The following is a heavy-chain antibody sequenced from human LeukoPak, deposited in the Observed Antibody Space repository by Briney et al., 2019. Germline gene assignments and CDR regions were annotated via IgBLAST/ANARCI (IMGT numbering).Heavy chain of an antibody. CDR2: IYYSGST. D-gene: IGHD3-3*01. J-gene: IGHJ6*03. V-gene: IGHV4-39*01. CDR1: GGSISSSSYY. Sequence: SETLSLTCTVSGGSISSSSYYWGWIRQPPGKGLEWIGSIYYSGSTYYNPSLKSRVTISVDTSKNQFSLKLSSVTAADTAVYYCASIDFWSGYTRSYYYYMDVWAKGPRSPSP. CDR3: ASIDFWSGYTRSYYYYMDV.